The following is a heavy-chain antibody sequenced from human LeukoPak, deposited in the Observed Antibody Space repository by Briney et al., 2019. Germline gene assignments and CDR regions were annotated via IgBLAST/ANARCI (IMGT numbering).Heavy chain of an antibody. V-gene: IGHV3-48*03. J-gene: IGHJ4*02. CDR3: AKGGQQLVIDY. D-gene: IGHD6-13*01. CDR1: GFTFSSYE. Sequence: GGSLRLSCAASGFTFSSYEMNWVRQAPGKGLEWVSYISSSGSTIYYADSVKGRFTISRDNAKNPLYLQMNSLRAEDTAVYYCAKGGQQLVIDYWGQGTLVTVSS. CDR2: ISSSGSTI.